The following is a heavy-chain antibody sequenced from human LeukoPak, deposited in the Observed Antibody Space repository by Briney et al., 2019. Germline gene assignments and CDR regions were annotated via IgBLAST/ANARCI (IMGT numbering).Heavy chain of an antibody. V-gene: IGHV3-9*01. Sequence: GRSLRLSCAASGFTFDDYAMHWVRQAPGKGLEWVSGISWNSGSIGYADSVKGRFTISRDNAKNSLYLQMNSLRAEDTALYYCAKSSGYYLRVYMDVWGKGTTVTVSS. J-gene: IGHJ6*03. CDR1: GFTFDDYA. CDR2: ISWNSGSI. D-gene: IGHD3-9*01. CDR3: AKSSGYYLRVYMDV.